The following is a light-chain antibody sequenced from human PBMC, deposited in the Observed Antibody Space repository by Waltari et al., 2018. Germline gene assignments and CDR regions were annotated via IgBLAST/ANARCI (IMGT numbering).Light chain of an antibody. CDR3: AAWDDSLNGVV. CDR1: SSNIGSNT. V-gene: IGLV1-44*01. CDR2: SNN. J-gene: IGLJ2*01. Sequence: QSVLTQPPSASGTPGQRVTISCSGSSSNIGSNTVNWYQQLPGTAPKLLLYSNNQRPAGVPDRVSGSKSGTSASLASSGLQSEDEADYYWAAWDDSLNGVVFGGGTKLTVL.